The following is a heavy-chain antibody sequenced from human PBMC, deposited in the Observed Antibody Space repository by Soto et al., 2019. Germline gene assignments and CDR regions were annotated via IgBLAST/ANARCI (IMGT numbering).Heavy chain of an antibody. D-gene: IGHD3-3*02. CDR1: GYRFSSYG. CDR2: ISGDNGDT. CDR3: ARDDASSSIARALDI. V-gene: IGHV1-18*01. Sequence: QVQLVQSGPEVKKPGASVKVSCKASGYRFSSYGISWVRQAPGQGLERMGWISGDNGDTNYAQRAQGRFTMTIDNSPSTPYMELRSLRSHDTAVYYCARDDASSSIARALDIWGQGTMVNVSS. J-gene: IGHJ3*02.